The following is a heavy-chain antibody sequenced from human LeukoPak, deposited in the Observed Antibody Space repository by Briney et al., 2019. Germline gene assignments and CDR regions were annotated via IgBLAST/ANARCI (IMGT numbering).Heavy chain of an antibody. CDR3: ARGTYYYDSSGYSKTYFDY. V-gene: IGHV4-59*12. CDR1: GGSISSYY. CDR2: ISYSGST. Sequence: SETLSLTCTVSGGSISSYYWSWIRQPPGKGLEWIGYISYSGSTNYNPSLRSRVTISIYTSKNQFSLKLSSVTAADTAVYYCARGTYYYDSSGYSKTYFDYWGQGTLVTVSS. D-gene: IGHD3-22*01. J-gene: IGHJ4*02.